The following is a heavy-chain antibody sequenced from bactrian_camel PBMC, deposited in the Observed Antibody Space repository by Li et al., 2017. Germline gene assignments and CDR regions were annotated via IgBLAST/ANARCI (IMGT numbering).Heavy chain of an antibody. J-gene: IGHJ6*01. D-gene: IGHD5*01. CDR2: IKSGGDDT. CDR1: GNTDTTLC. Sequence: VQLVESGGESVQVGGSLRLSCAASGNTDTTLCMGWVRQAPGKGLEWVSLIKSGGDDTAFADSVKGRVTITRDNAKNTLYLQMDGLKPEDSARYYCAARGRARTIRTCYGWERADFANWGQWTQVTVS. V-gene: IGHV3S40*01. CDR3: AARGRARTIRTCYGWERADFAN.